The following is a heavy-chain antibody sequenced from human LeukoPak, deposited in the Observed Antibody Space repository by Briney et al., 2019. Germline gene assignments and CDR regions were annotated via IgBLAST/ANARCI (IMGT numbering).Heavy chain of an antibody. Sequence: ASVKVSCKASGYTFTGYYMHWVRQAPGQGLEWMGWINPNSGGTNYAQKFQGRVTMTRDTSISIAYMELSRLRSDDTAVYYCARLRAEISSGWYYFDYWGQGTLVTVSS. CDR2: INPNSGGT. D-gene: IGHD6-19*01. V-gene: IGHV1-2*02. CDR1: GYTFTGYY. CDR3: ARLRAEISSGWYYFDY. J-gene: IGHJ4*02.